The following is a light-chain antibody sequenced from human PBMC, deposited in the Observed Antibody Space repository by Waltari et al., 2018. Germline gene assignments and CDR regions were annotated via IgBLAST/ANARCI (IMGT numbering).Light chain of an antibody. V-gene: IGKV2-28*01. J-gene: IGKJ1*01. CDR3: VQALQLPET. CDR2: LGS. CDR1: QSLLHSSGYHS. Sequence: DIVMTQSPLSLPVTPGEPASISCRSSQSLLHSSGYHSLDWYLQKPGQSPQLLIYLGSNRASGVPDRFSGSGSGTDFTLKISRVEAEDVGVYYCVQALQLPETFGQGTKVEIK.